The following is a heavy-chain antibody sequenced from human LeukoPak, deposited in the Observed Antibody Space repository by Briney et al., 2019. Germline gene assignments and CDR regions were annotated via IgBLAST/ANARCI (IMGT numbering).Heavy chain of an antibody. D-gene: IGHD2-2*01. CDR1: GFTFSSYW. J-gene: IGHJ4*02. CDR2: IKQDGSEK. Sequence: GGSLRLSCAASGFTFSSYWMIRVRQAPGKGLEWVANIKQDGSEKYYVDSVKGRFTISRDSAKNSLYLQMNSLRAEDTAVYYCARGSCSTTSCLEVYWGQGTLVTVSS. V-gene: IGHV3-7*01. CDR3: ARGSCSTTSCLEVY.